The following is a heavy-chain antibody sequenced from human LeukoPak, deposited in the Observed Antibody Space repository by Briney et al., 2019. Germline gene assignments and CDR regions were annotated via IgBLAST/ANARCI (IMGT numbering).Heavy chain of an antibody. J-gene: IGHJ4*02. D-gene: IGHD3-22*01. CDR2: IYYSGST. Sequence: SETLSLTCTVSGGSISSNYWSWIRQPPGEGLEWIGYIYYSGSTIYNPSHKSRVTISVDTSKNQFSLKLSSVTAADTAVYYCARRAYSSGYYYFDYWGQGTLVTVSS. CDR3: ARRAYSSGYYYFDY. V-gene: IGHV4-59*01. CDR1: GGSISSNY.